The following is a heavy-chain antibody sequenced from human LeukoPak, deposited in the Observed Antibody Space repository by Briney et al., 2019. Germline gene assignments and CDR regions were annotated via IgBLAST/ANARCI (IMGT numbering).Heavy chain of an antibody. V-gene: IGHV3-74*01. CDR1: GFTFGTYW. J-gene: IGHJ4*02. D-gene: IGHD3-10*01. CDR2: INSDGGTT. Sequence: GGSLRLSCGASGFTFGTYWMHWVRQAPGKGLVWVSGINSDGGTTTYADSVKGRFTISGDNAKNTLYLQMNSLRAEDTAVYYCARVGDYGSGFDFWGQGTLVTVSS. CDR3: ARVGDYGSGFDF.